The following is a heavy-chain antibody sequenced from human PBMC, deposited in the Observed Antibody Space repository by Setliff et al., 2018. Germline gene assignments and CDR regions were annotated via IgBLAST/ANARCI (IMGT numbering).Heavy chain of an antibody. CDR3: ARDLGPQTTVTMWPFY. V-gene: IGHV3-21*01. D-gene: IGHD4-17*01. CDR2: ISSSSSYI. J-gene: IGHJ4*02. CDR1: GFTFSSYS. Sequence: GSLRLSCAASGFTFSSYSMNWVRQAPGKGLEWVSSISSSSSYIYYADSVKGRFTISRDNAKNSLYLQMNGLRAEDTAVYYCARDLGPQTTVTMWPFYWGQGTLVTVSS.